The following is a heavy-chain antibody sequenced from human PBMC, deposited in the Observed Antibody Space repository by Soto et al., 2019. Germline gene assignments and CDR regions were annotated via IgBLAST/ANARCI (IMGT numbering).Heavy chain of an antibody. CDR3: ARGPLRLRYFDWFWFDP. J-gene: IGHJ5*02. CDR2: INHSGST. Sequence: QVQLQQWGAGLLKPSETLSLTCAVYGGSFSGYYWSWIRQPPGKGLEWIGEINHSGSTNYNPSLKSRVTRSVDTSKNQFSLKLSSVTAADTAVYYCARGPLRLRYFDWFWFDPWGQGTLVTVSS. D-gene: IGHD3-9*01. V-gene: IGHV4-34*01. CDR1: GGSFSGYY.